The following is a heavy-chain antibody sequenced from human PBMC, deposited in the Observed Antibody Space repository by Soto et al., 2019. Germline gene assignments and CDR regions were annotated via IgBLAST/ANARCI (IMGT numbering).Heavy chain of an antibody. J-gene: IGHJ5*02. D-gene: IGHD6-19*01. CDR1: GDRVSSNSAA. CDR2: TYYRSKWYN. CDR3: ARAPESSGWHGWFDP. V-gene: IGHV6-1*01. Sequence: SQTLSLTCAISGDRVSSNSAAWNLISQSPSRGLEWLGRTYYRSKWYNDYAVSVKSRITINTDTSKNQFSLQLNSVTPEYTDVYYCARAPESSGWHGWFDPWGQRIRVTVSS.